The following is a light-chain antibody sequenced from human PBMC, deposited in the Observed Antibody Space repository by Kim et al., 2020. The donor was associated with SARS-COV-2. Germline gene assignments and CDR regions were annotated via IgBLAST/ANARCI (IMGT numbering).Light chain of an antibody. CDR1: NIGGKS. J-gene: IGLJ2*01. CDR3: QVWDTGTYHVV. Sequence: SYELTQPPSVSVAPGRTASITCGGTNIGGKSVNWYQQHPGQAPVLVIYYDYSRPSGIPERFSASNSGNTATLTIGRVEAGDEADYYCQVWDTGTYHVVFRGGTQLTVL. V-gene: IGLV3-21*04. CDR2: YDY.